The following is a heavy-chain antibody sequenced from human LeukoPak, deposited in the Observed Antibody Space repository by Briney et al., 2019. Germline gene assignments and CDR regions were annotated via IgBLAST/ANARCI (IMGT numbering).Heavy chain of an antibody. Sequence: PGGSLRLSCAASGFTFSSCGLNWVRQAPGKGLEWVSSIGPTGTDRHYADSVRGRFTISRDNAKNSMYLQMDSLRDKDTAVYYCATETIGRHYDYWGQGTLLTVSS. CDR2: IGPTGTDR. V-gene: IGHV3-21*01. J-gene: IGHJ4*02. D-gene: IGHD1-14*01. CDR1: GFTFSSCG. CDR3: ATETIGRHYDY.